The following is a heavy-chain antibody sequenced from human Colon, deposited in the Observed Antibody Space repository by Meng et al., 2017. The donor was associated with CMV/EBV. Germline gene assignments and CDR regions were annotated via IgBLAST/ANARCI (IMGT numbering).Heavy chain of an antibody. Sequence: QVRPHQWGAGLLKPSETLSLYCVCSGGSFSNYYWSWIRQTPGKGLEWIGDIHQSGITNNNPSLKSRVTISIDTSKNPFSLKLSSVTAADTALYYCAGGTYQAWEVLYFWGQGTLVTVSS. V-gene: IGHV4-34*01. CDR1: GGSFSNYY. D-gene: IGHD3-10*01. CDR2: IHQSGIT. J-gene: IGHJ4*02. CDR3: AGGTYQAWEVLYF.